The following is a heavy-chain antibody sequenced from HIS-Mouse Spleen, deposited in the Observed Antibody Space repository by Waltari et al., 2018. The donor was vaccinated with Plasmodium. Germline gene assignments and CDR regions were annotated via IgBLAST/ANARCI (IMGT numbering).Heavy chain of an antibody. J-gene: IGHJ4*02. V-gene: IGHV1-2*02. CDR1: GYTFTGYY. D-gene: IGHD6-6*01. Sequence: VQLVQSGAAVKKPGASVKVSCKASGYTFTGYYMPWVRQAPGQGLEWMGWINPNSGGTNYAQKVQGRVTMTRDTSISTAYMELSRLRSDDTAVYYCATKGGSSSDYWGQGTLVTVSS. CDR3: ATKGGSSSDY. CDR2: INPNSGGT.